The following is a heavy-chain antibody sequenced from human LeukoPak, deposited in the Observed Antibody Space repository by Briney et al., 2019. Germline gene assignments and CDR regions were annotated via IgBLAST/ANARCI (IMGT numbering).Heavy chain of an antibody. V-gene: IGHV3-23*01. Sequence: QPGGSLRLSCAASGFTFSSYAMSWVRQAPGKGLEWVSAISGSGGSTYYADSVKGRFTISRDNSKNTLYLQMNSLRAEDTAVYYCAREEYYYDSSGYYPDLYYYYGMDVWGQGTTVTVSS. CDR2: ISGSGGST. CDR1: GFTFSSYA. CDR3: AREEYYYDSSGYYPDLYYYYGMDV. D-gene: IGHD3-22*01. J-gene: IGHJ6*02.